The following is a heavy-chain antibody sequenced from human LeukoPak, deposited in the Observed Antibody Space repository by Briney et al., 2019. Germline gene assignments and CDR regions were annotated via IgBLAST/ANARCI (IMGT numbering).Heavy chain of an antibody. CDR2: INHSGST. Sequence: SETLSLTCAVYGGSFSGYYWSWIRQPPGKGLEWIGEINHSGSTNYNPSLKSRVTISVDTSKNQFSLKLSSVTAADTAVYYCARDLVATIDQHYYYYYGMDVWGQGTTVTVSS. J-gene: IGHJ6*02. D-gene: IGHD5-12*01. CDR3: ARDLVATIDQHYYYYYGMDV. CDR1: GGSFSGYY. V-gene: IGHV4-34*01.